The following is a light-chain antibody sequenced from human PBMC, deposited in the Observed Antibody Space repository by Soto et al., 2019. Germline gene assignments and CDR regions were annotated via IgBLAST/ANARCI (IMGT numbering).Light chain of an antibody. CDR3: QPYNNWPLT. J-gene: IGKJ4*01. V-gene: IGKV3-15*01. CDR2: GAS. CDR1: QSVSSN. Sequence: EIVMTQSPATLSVSPGERATLSCRASQSVSSNLAWYQQKPGQAPRLLIYGASTRATGIPARFSGSGSGTEFTLTISSLQYEDFAVYYCQPYNNWPLTFGGGTKLEIK.